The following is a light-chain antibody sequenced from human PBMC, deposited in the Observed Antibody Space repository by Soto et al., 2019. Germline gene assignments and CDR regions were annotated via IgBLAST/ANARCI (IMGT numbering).Light chain of an antibody. CDR2: EVS. CDR1: NSDVGIYDF. Sequence: QSALTQPASVSGTPGQSITISCTGSNSDVGIYDFVSWYQHHPGRAPKLIVSEVSHRPSGVSNRFSGSKSGNTASLTISGLQSEDEADYYCISYTSSSLYVFGTGTKVTVL. V-gene: IGLV2-14*01. CDR3: ISYTSSSLYV. J-gene: IGLJ1*01.